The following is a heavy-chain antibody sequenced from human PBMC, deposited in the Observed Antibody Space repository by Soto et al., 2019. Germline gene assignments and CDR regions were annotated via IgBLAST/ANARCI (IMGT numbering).Heavy chain of an antibody. V-gene: IGHV3-30*18. CDR2: ISYDGSNE. CDR3: AKEITVAGDFDY. D-gene: IGHD6-19*01. CDR1: GXTESSYC. J-gene: IGHJ4*01. Sequence: GSLRLSCLASGXTESSYCIHWVRQAPGKGLELVAVISYDGSNEYYADSVNGRFTISRDNSKNTLYLQMDSLRPYDKAVYYCAKEITVAGDFDYWGHGKLATVS.